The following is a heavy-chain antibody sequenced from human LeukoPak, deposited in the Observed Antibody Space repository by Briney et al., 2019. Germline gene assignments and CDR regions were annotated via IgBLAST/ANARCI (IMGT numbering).Heavy chain of an antibody. J-gene: IGHJ4*02. Sequence: PSETLSLTCTVSGGSISSSNYYWGWIRQPPGKGLEWIGTIYYSGDSYYNPSLKSRASISVDTSKNRFSLNLNSVTAADTAVYFCARHENILMVPTAHAFDYWGQGALATVSS. V-gene: IGHV4-39*01. CDR2: IYYSGDS. D-gene: IGHD2/OR15-2a*01. CDR1: GGSISSSNYY. CDR3: ARHENILMVPTAHAFDY.